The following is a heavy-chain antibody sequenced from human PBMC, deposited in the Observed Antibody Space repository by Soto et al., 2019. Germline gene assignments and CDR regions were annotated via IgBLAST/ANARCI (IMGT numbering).Heavy chain of an antibody. V-gene: IGHV3-15*07. J-gene: IGHJ4*02. Sequence: GGSLRLSCAASGFPFSNAWMNWVRKAPGKGLEWVGRIKSKTDGGTTDYAAPVKGRFTISRDDSKNTLYLQMNSLKTEDTAVYYCRTSGLVVDDFDYWGQGTLVTVSS. D-gene: IGHD2-15*01. CDR3: RTSGLVVDDFDY. CDR2: IKSKTDGGTT. CDR1: GFPFSNAW.